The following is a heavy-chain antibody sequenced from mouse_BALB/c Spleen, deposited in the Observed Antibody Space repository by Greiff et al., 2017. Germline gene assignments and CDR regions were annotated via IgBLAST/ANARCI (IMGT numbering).Heavy chain of an antibody. V-gene: IGHV3-6*02. CDR2: ISYDGSN. D-gene: IGHD1-2*01. Sequence: EVQLQQSGPGLVKPSQSLSLTCSVTGYSITSGYYWNWIRQFPGNKLEWMGYISYDGSNNYNPSLKNRISITRDTSKNQFFLKLNSVTTEDTATYYCARGRYYGQEGSSFAYWGQGTLVTVSA. CDR3: ARGRYYGQEGSSFAY. CDR1: GYSITSGYY. J-gene: IGHJ3*01.